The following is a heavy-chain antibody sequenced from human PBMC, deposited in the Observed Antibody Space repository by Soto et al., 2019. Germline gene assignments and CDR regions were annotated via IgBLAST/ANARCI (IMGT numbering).Heavy chain of an antibody. CDR3: ARHLIAAAGNNWFDP. D-gene: IGHD6-13*01. J-gene: IGHJ5*02. CDR1: GGSISSSSYY. Sequence: PSETLSLTCTVSGGSISSSSYYWGWIRQPPGKGLEWIGSIYYSGSTYYNPSLKSRVTISVDTSKNQFSLKPSSVTAADTAVYYCARHLIAAAGNNWFDPWGQGTLVTVSS. CDR2: IYYSGST. V-gene: IGHV4-39*01.